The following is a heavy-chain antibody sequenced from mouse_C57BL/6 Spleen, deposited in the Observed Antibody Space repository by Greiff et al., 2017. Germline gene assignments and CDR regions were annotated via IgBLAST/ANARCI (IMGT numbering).Heavy chain of an antibody. CDR1: GYTFTDYY. J-gene: IGHJ4*01. V-gene: IGHV1-76*01. CDR2: IYPGSGNT. Sequence: QVQLKQSGAELVRPGASVKLSCKASGYTFTDYYINWVQQRPGQGLEWIARIYPGSGNTYYNEKFKGKATLTAEKSSSTAYMQLSSLTSEDSAVYVCARRCGSSYEEYAMDDWGQGTSVTVSS. CDR3: ARRCGSSYEEYAMDD. D-gene: IGHD1-1*01.